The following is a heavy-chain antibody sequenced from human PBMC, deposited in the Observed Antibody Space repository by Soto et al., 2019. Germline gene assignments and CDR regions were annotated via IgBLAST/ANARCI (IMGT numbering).Heavy chain of an antibody. CDR2: IYYSGST. J-gene: IGHJ3*02. CDR1: GGSISSSSYY. Sequence: SETLSLTCTVSGGSISSSSYYWGWIRQPPGKGLEWIGSIYYSGSTYYNPSLKSRVTISVDTSKNQFSLKLSSVTAADTAVYYCARPVEMATITGWQAFDIWGQGTMVTVSS. V-gene: IGHV4-39*01. CDR3: ARPVEMATITGWQAFDI. D-gene: IGHD5-12*01.